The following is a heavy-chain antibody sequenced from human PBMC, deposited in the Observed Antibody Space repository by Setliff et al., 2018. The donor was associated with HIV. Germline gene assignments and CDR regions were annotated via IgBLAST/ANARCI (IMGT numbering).Heavy chain of an antibody. D-gene: IGHD6-13*01. V-gene: IGHV1-2*06. Sequence: ASVKVSCKASGYTSTDYYMHWVRQAPGQGLEWMGRINPNSGGTNYVQKVQGRVTMTRDTSINTAYMGLSRLRSEDTAVYYCAGGVKGIAATGKYYFDYWGQGTQVTVSS. J-gene: IGHJ4*02. CDR3: AGGVKGIAATGKYYFDY. CDR1: GYTSTDYY. CDR2: INPNSGGT.